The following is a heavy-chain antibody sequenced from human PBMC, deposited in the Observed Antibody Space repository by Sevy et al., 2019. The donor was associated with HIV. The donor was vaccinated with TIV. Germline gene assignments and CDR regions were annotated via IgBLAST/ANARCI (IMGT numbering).Heavy chain of an antibody. V-gene: IGHV3-48*03. CDR1: GFTFSSYE. D-gene: IGHD2-15*01. CDR3: AGGYCSGGSCYKDPDFDY. Sequence: GGSLRLSCAASGFTFSSYEMNWVRQAPGKGLEWVSYISSSGSTIYYADSAKGRFTISRDNAKNSLYLQMNSLRAEDTAVYYCAGGYCSGGSCYKDPDFDYWGQGTLVTVSS. CDR2: ISSSGSTI. J-gene: IGHJ4*02.